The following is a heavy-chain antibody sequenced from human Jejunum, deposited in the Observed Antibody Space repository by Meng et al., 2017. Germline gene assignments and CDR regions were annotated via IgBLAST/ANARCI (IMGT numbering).Heavy chain of an antibody. Sequence: QVPLRQLGEGTVNRSETLSLPCAVYGGSFSGNYLTWIREHQGKGMEWIEESHTSEHTYYSKSLQSRVTITLDTYKTQFSLTLNSVTAADTAVYYCARGDDWAKSGNFWGQGTLVTVSS. CDR1: GGSFSGNY. V-gene: IGHV4-34*02. J-gene: IGHJ4*02. D-gene: IGHD3-9*01. CDR3: ARGDDWAKSGNF. CDR2: SHTSEHT.